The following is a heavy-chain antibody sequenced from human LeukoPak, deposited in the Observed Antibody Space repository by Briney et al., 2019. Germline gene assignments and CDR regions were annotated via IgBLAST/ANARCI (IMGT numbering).Heavy chain of an antibody. CDR3: ARDAEFDAIVGASNWFDP. D-gene: IGHD1-26*01. CDR1: GFTFSSYS. V-gene: IGHV3-21*01. CDR2: ISSSSSYI. J-gene: IGHJ5*02. Sequence: GGSLRLSCAASGFTFSSYSMNWVRQAPGKGLEWVSSISSSSSYIYYADSVKGRFTISRDNAKNSLYLQMNSLRAEDTAVYYCARDAEFDAIVGASNWFDPWGQGTLVTVSS.